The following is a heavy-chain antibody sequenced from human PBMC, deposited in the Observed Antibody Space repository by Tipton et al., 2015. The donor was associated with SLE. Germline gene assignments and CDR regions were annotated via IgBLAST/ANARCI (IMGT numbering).Heavy chain of an antibody. V-gene: IGHV5-51*01. CDR2: IFLHDSDT. Sequence: QLVQSGAEVKKPGESLKISCQTSGYSFTSYWIGWVRQMPGKGLEWMGNIFLHDSDTRYSPSFQGQVTFSADKSINTAYLQWNSLKASDTAMYYCARQEGLTAGTFRFDPWGQGTLVTVFS. CDR3: ARQEGLTAGTFRFDP. J-gene: IGHJ5*02. D-gene: IGHD2-21*02. CDR1: GYSFTSYW.